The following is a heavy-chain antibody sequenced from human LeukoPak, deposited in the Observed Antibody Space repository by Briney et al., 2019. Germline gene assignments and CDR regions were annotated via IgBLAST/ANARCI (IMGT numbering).Heavy chain of an antibody. D-gene: IGHD1-26*01. CDR2: IYTSGST. V-gene: IGHV4-59*10. J-gene: IGHJ4*02. CDR3: ASSNPSGSYSGFDY. CDR1: GGSFSGYY. Sequence: SETLSLTCAVYGGSFSGYYWSWIRQPAGKGLEWIGRIYTSGSTNYNPSLKSRVTMSVDTSKNQFSLKLSSVTAADTAVYYCASSNPSGSYSGFDYWGQGTLVTVSS.